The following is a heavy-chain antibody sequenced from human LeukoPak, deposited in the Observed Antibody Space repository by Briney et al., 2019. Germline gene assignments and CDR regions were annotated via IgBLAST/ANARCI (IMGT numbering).Heavy chain of an antibody. CDR3: VAWGSLVV. CDR1: GFTVYTYW. V-gene: IGHV3-7*01. CDR2: IKEDGTRK. Sequence: GGSLRLSCVASGFTVYTYWMSWVRQAPGKGLDWVAHIKEDGTRKYYVDSVRGRFTISRDNAKNSLFLQMNSLRVEDTAVFYCVAWGSLVVWGQGTLVTVSS. J-gene: IGHJ4*02. D-gene: IGHD3-16*01.